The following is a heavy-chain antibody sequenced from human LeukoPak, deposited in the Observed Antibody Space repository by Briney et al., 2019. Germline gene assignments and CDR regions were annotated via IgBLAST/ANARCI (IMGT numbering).Heavy chain of an antibody. CDR1: GYTFTGSY. Sequence: ASVKVSCKASGYTFTGSYMHWVRQAPGQGLEWMGWINPNSGGTNYAQKFQGRVTMTRDTSISTAYMELSRLRSDDTAVYYCARDTGAYYYGSGSYYPDYWGQGTLVTVSS. J-gene: IGHJ4*02. D-gene: IGHD3-10*01. CDR3: ARDTGAYYYGSGSYYPDY. CDR2: INPNSGGT. V-gene: IGHV1-2*02.